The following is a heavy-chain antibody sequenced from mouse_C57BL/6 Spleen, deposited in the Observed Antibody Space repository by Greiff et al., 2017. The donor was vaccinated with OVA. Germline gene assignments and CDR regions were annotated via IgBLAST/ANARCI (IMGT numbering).Heavy chain of an antibody. V-gene: IGHV15-2*01. J-gene: IGHJ4*01. Sequence: QVQLQQSGSELRSPGSSVKLSCKDFDSEVFPIAYMSWVRQKPGHGFGWVGGILPSIGRTSYGEKFEDKATLDADTLSNTAYLELNSLTSEDSAIYYCARGSTMVTTGAMDYWGQGTSVTVAS. CDR1: DSEVFPIAY. CDR2: ILPSIGRT. D-gene: IGHD2-2*01. CDR3: ARGSTMVTTGAMDY.